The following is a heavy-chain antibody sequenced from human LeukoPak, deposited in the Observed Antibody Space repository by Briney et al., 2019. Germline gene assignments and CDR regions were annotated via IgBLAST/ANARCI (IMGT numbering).Heavy chain of an antibody. CDR3: ARHGGHSGFDPYDY. J-gene: IGHJ4*02. V-gene: IGHV4-38-2*01. CDR1: GYSISSGYY. Sequence: PSETLSLTCAVSGYSISSGYYWARIRQPPGKGLGWIGSIYHSGSTYYKPSLKSRVTISVDTSKNQFSLKVNSVTAADTAVYYCARHGGHSGFDPYDYWGQGTLVTVSS. CDR2: IYHSGST. D-gene: IGHD5-12*01.